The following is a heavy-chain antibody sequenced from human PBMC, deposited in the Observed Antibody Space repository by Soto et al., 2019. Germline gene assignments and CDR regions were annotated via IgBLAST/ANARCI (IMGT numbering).Heavy chain of an antibody. J-gene: IGHJ4*02. V-gene: IGHV4-4*02. CDR3: ATGSPYYYGSGGMWDS. Sequence: QVRLQESGPGLVKSSGTLSLTCLVSGGSMSSPNWWTWVRQAPVKGLEWIAEIHHSGATNYSPSLKSRAVISIDKSNNQFSLQLTSVTAADTAVYYCATGSPYYYGSGGMWDSWGRGALVTVSS. D-gene: IGHD3-10*01. CDR1: GGSMSSPNW. CDR2: IHHSGAT.